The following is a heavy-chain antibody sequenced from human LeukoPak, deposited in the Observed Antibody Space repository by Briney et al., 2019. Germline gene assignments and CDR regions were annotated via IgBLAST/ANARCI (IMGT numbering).Heavy chain of an antibody. J-gene: IGHJ4*02. CDR2: IKQDGSEK. CDR3: ARREGLWFGELSFYFDY. Sequence: PGGSLRLSCAASGFTVSSNYMSWVRQAPGKGLEWVANIKQDGSEKYYVDSVKGRFTISRDNAKNSLYLQMNSLRAEDTAVYYCARREGLWFGELSFYFDYWGQGTLVTVSS. CDR1: GFTVSSNY. V-gene: IGHV3-7*03. D-gene: IGHD3-10*01.